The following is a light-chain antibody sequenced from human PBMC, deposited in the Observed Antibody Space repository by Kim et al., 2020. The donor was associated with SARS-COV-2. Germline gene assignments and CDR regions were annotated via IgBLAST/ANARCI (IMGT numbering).Light chain of an antibody. CDR2: DAS. Sequence: ASVGDRVPITCRASQSISSWLAWYQQKPGKAPKLLIYDASTLESGVPSRFSGSGSGTEFTLTISSLQPDDFATYYCQQYDSYSGTFGQGTKVDIK. J-gene: IGKJ1*01. V-gene: IGKV1-5*01. CDR3: QQYDSYSGT. CDR1: QSISSW.